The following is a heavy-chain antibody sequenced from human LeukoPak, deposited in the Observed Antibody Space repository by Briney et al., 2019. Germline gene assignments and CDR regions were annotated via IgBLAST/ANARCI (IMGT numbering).Heavy chain of an antibody. CDR3: ARGQDAYNRFDS. CDR2: INHSGST. Sequence: SETLSLTCAVYGGSFSGYYLSWIRQPPGKGLEWIGEINHSGSTNYNPSLKSRVTISVDTSKNPFSLKLSSVTAADTAVYYCARGQDAYNRFDSWGQGTLVTVSS. CDR1: GGSFSGYY. D-gene: IGHD5-24*01. V-gene: IGHV4-34*01. J-gene: IGHJ4*02.